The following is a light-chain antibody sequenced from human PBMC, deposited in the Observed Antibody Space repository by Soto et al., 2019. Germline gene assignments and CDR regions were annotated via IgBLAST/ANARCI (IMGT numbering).Light chain of an antibody. CDR2: GAS. CDR3: QQYGSSPVT. CDR1: QSVSSSY. Sequence: EIVLTQSPGTLSLSPVERATLSCRASQSVSSSYLAWYQQKPGQAPRLLIYGASSRATGIPDRFSGSGSGTDFTLTISRLEPEDFAVYFCQQYGSSPVTFVQGTRLEIK. J-gene: IGKJ5*01. V-gene: IGKV3-20*01.